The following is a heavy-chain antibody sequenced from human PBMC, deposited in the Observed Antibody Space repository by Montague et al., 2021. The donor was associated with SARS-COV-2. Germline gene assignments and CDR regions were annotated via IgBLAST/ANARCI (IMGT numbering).Heavy chain of an antibody. CDR1: GGSFSDYY. D-gene: IGHD3-22*01. CDR3: ARGRVDTNMILVVFTGAAYYFDS. V-gene: IGHV4-34*01. Sequence: SETLSLTCAVYGGSFSDYYWTWIRQSPGKGLEWLGEVNHSGRINYNPSLKSRITISVDTSKKQFSLRLRSVTAADTAVYYCARGRVDTNMILVVFTGAAYYFDSWGQGTLVSVSS. CDR2: VNHSGRI. J-gene: IGHJ4*02.